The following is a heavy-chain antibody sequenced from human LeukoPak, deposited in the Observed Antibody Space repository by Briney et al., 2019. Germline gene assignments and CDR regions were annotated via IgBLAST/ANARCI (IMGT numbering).Heavy chain of an antibody. CDR2: IYYSGST. D-gene: IGHD3-10*01. CDR1: GGSISSYY. CDR3: ARSSGYLDY. V-gene: IGHV4-59*12. Sequence: PSETLSLTCTVSGGSISSYYWSWIRQPPGKGLEWIGYIYYSGSTNYNPSLKSRVTISVDTSKNQFSLQLKSVTPEDTAVYYCARSSGYLDYWGQGTLVAVSS. J-gene: IGHJ4*02.